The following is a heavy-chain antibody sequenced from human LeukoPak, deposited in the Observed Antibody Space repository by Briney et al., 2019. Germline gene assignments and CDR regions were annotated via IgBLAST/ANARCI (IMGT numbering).Heavy chain of an antibody. J-gene: IGHJ4*02. CDR2: INHSGST. CDR1: GGSFRGYY. D-gene: IGHD1-26*01. V-gene: IGHV4-34*01. CDR3: ASSGSYRFDY. Sequence: SETLSLTCAVYGGSFRGYYWSWIRQPPGKGLEWIGEINHSGSTNYNPSLKSRVTISVDTSKNQFSLRLSSVTAADTAVYYCASSGSYRFDYWGQGTLVTVSS.